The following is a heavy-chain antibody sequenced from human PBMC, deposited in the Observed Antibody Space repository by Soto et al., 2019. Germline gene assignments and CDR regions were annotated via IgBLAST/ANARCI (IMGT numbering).Heavy chain of an antibody. CDR3: ATIPATTILTDY. D-gene: IGHD2-2*02. CDR2: IYYSGST. Sequence: SETLSHTCTLSGVSITSSYYLVWIRQPPGKGLEWIGSIYYSGSTYYNPSLKSRVTISVDTSKNQFSLKLSSVTAADTAVYYCATIPATTILTDYWGQGTLVTVSS. J-gene: IGHJ4*02. V-gene: IGHV4-39*01. CDR1: GVSITSSYY.